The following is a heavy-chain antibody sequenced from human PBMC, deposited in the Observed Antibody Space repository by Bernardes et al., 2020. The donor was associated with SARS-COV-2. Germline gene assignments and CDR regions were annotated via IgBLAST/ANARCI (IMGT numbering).Heavy chain of an antibody. Sequence: ASVKVSCKVSGYTLTELSMHWVRQAPGKGLEWMGGFDPEDCEAVYAQKFLGRVTMTADTSTYTSYMELSSLRSDDTAVYYCTTSLSLTVVVYAFDIWGQGTTVIVSS. CDR1: GYTLTELS. CDR2: FDPEDCEA. CDR3: TTSLSLTVVVYAFDI. D-gene: IGHD3-22*01. V-gene: IGHV1-24*01. J-gene: IGHJ3*02.